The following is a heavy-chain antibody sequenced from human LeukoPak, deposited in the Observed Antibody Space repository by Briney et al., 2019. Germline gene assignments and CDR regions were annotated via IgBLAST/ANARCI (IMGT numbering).Heavy chain of an antibody. V-gene: IGHV1-69*13. CDR2: IIPIFDTA. J-gene: IGHJ4*02. CDR3: ARDLLGSHTSYSSGAWDY. Sequence: SVKVSCKASGGTFSNYAISWVRQAPGQGLEWMGGIIPIFDTADYEQKFQGRLTIIADESTSTAYMELSSLRAEDTAVYYCARDLLGSHTSYSSGAWDYWGQGTLVTVSS. CDR1: GGTFSNYA. D-gene: IGHD3-9*01.